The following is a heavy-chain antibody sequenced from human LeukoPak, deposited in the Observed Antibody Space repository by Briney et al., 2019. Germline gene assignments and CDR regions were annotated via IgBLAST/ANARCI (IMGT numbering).Heavy chain of an antibody. V-gene: IGHV3-53*01. Sequence: AGGSLRLSCTVSGFTVSSNSMGWVRQAPGKGLEWVSFYSDNTHYSDSVKGRFTISRDNSKNTLYLQMNSLRAEDTAVYYCARRAGAYSHPYDYWGQGTLVTVSS. CDR1: GFTVSSNS. CDR3: ARRAGAYSHPYDY. D-gene: IGHD4/OR15-4a*01. CDR2: YSDNT. J-gene: IGHJ4*02.